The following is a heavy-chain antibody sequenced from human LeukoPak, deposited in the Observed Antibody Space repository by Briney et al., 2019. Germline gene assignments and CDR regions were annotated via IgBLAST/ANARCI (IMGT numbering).Heavy chain of an antibody. V-gene: IGHV3-23*01. CDR2: ISGSGGST. Sequence: GGSLRLSCAASGFTFSIYAMSWVRQAPGKGLEWVSAISGSGGSTYYADSVKGRFTISRDNSKNTLYLQMNSLRAEDTAVYYCAKFYSRASYFDYWGQGTLVTVSS. J-gene: IGHJ4*02. D-gene: IGHD6-13*01. CDR3: AKFYSRASYFDY. CDR1: GFTFSIYA.